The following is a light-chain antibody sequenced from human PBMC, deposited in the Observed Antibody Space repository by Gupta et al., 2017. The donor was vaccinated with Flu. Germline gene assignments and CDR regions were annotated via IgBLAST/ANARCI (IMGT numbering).Light chain of an antibody. CDR1: ALEKRY. CDR3: QAADSSGVV. CDR2: KDT. J-gene: IGLJ2*01. Sequence: DLSQPPPVSVSPGQTARITCSADALEKRYSYWYQQKAGQAPVLVMKKDTERPSVIPERFSGSSSGTTVTLTISGVQAEDEADYYCQAADSSGVVFGGGTKLTVL. V-gene: IGLV3-25*02.